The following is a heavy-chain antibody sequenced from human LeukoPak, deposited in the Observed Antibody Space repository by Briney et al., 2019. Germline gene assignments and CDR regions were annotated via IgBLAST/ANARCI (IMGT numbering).Heavy chain of an antibody. CDR2: ISSSGSTI. CDR1: GFTFSTYE. D-gene: IGHD3-3*01. CDR3: ARDGRYDFWSGPYYFDC. J-gene: IGHJ4*02. Sequence: PGGSLRLSCAASGFTFSTYEMNWVRQAPGKGLEWVSYISSSGSTIYYADSVKGRFTISRDNAKNSLYLQMNSLRAEDTAVYYCARDGRYDFWSGPYYFDCWGQGTLVTVSS. V-gene: IGHV3-48*03.